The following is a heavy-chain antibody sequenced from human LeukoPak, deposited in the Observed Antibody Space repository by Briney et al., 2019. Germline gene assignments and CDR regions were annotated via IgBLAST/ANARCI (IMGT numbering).Heavy chain of an antibody. V-gene: IGHV1-18*01. J-gene: IGHJ3*02. Sequence: ASVKVSCKASGYTFSKYGISWVRQAPGQGLEWMGWIGVYNGNTEYAQKFQGRVIMTTDTSTSTAYMELRSLRSDDTAVYYCARASFFRGRRKDDAFDIWDQGTMVTVSS. CDR3: ARASFFRGRRKDDAFDI. D-gene: IGHD3-3*02. CDR1: GYTFSKYG. CDR2: IGVYNGNT.